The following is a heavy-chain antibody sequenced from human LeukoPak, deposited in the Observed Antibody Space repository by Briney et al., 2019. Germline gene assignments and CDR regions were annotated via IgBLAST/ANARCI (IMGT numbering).Heavy chain of an antibody. CDR2: ISYDGSNK. J-gene: IGHJ4*02. CDR3: ARDLLVVPAAMFDY. CDR1: GFTFSSYA. D-gene: IGHD2-2*01. Sequence: GGSLRLSCAASGFTFSSYAMHWVRQAPGKGLEWVAVISYDGSNKYYADSVKGRFTISRDNSKNTLYLQMNSLRAEDTAVYYCARDLLVVPAAMFDYWGQGTLVTVSS. V-gene: IGHV3-30-3*01.